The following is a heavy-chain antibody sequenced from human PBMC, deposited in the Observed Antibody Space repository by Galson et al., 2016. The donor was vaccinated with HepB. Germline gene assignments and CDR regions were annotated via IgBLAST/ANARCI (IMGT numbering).Heavy chain of an antibody. D-gene: IGHD2-2*01. J-gene: IGHJ4*02. CDR3: AAQGGTSFDY. CDR2: ISHSGTT. Sequence: ETLSLTCTVSGDSISIYSWSWIRQSPGKGLEWIGTISHSGTTNYNPSLNSRNTISLHTSMNQISLNLTSVTAADTAMYYCAAQGGTSFDYWGQGTLVTVSS. V-gene: IGHV4-59*01. CDR1: GDSISIYS.